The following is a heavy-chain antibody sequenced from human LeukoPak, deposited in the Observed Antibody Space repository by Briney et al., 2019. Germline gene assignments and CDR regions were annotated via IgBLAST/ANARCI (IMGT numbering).Heavy chain of an antibody. V-gene: IGHV4-59*01. CDR3: ASRKLGNDY. D-gene: IGHD7-27*01. J-gene: IGHJ4*02. CDR1: GGSISSYY. Sequence: SETLSLTCTVSGGSISSYYWSWIRQSPGKGLEWIGYIYYTGTTYSPSLKSRVTISADTSKSQFSLKLSSVTAADTAVYYCASRKLGNDYWGQGTLVTVSS. CDR2: IYYTGT.